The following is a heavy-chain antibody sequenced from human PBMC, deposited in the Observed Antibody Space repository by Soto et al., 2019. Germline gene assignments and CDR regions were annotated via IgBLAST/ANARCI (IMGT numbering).Heavy chain of an antibody. CDR3: ARPGYYDSSGYKRGNAFDI. Sequence: GASVKVSCKASGFTFTSSAVQWVRQARGQRLEWIGWIVVGSGNTNYAQKFQERVTMTTDTSTSTAYMELRSLRSDDTAVYYCARPGYYDSSGYKRGNAFDIWGQGTMVTVSS. J-gene: IGHJ3*02. CDR1: GFTFTSSA. D-gene: IGHD3-22*01. CDR2: IVVGSGNT. V-gene: IGHV1-58*01.